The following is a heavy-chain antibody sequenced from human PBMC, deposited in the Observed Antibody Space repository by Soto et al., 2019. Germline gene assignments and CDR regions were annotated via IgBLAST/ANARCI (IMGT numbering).Heavy chain of an antibody. D-gene: IGHD1-26*01. CDR3: ARVYGRGDDFDF. V-gene: IGHV4-30-4*01. Sequence: QVQLQESGPGLVKPSQTLSLTCTVSGTTISSGDHYWCWIRQAPGKGLEWIGYMYYTGKTYYNTSLQSRVTLSVDTSKNQFSLKMTSVTAADTAMYFCARVYGRGDDFDFWGRGTLVSVSS. CDR2: MYYTGKT. J-gene: IGHJ4*02. CDR1: GTTISSGDHY.